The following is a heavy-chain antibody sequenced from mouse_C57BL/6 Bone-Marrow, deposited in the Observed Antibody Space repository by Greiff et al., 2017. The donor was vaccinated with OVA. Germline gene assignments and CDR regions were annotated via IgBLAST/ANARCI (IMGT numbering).Heavy chain of an antibody. CDR1: GFNIKDYY. Sequence: EVQLQQSGAELVKPGASVKLSCTASGFNIKDYYMHWVKQRTEQGLEWIRRIDPEDGETKYAPKFQGKAPITADTSSNTAYLQLSSLTSEDTAVYYCARGRTTVVAAYWYFDVWGTGTTVTVSS. D-gene: IGHD1-1*01. V-gene: IGHV14-2*01. J-gene: IGHJ1*03. CDR2: IDPEDGET. CDR3: ARGRTTVVAAYWYFDV.